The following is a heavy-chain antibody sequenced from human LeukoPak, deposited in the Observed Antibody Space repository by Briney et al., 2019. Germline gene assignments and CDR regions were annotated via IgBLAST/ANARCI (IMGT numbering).Heavy chain of an antibody. J-gene: IGHJ6*02. V-gene: IGHV3-33*01. CDR3: ARAPYSSGWYRNYYYYYGMDV. CDR1: GFTFSSYG. CDR2: IWYDGSNK. Sequence: GGSLRLSCAASGFTFSSYGMHRVRQAPGKGLEWVAVIWYDGSNKYYADSVKGRFTISRVNSKNTLYLQMNSLRAEDTAVYYCARAPYSSGWYRNYYYYYGMDVWGQGTTVTVSS. D-gene: IGHD6-19*01.